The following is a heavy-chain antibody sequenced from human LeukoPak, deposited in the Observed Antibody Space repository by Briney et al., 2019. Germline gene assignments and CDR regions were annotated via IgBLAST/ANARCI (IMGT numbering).Heavy chain of an antibody. CDR2: IYTSGST. Sequence: SETLSLTCTVSGGSISSHYWSWIRQPAGKGLEWIGHIYTSGSTNYNPSLKSRVTMSIDTSKNQFSLKLSSVTAADTAVYYCARDPYSSSSGLDYWGQGTLVTVSS. D-gene: IGHD6-6*01. J-gene: IGHJ4*02. V-gene: IGHV4-4*07. CDR1: GGSISSHY. CDR3: ARDPYSSSSGLDY.